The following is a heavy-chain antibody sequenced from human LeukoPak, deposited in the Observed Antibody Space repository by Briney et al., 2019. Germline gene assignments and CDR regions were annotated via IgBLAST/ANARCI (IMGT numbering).Heavy chain of an antibody. CDR3: ARDYSSSFDN. J-gene: IGHJ4*02. CDR1: GGSISSYY. CDR2: IYHSGST. Sequence: SETLSLTCTVSGGSISSYYWSWIRQPPGKGLEWIGYIYHSGSTKYNPSLKSRVTISVDTSKNQFSLKLSSVTAADTAVYYCARDYSSSFDNWGQGTLVTVSS. D-gene: IGHD6-6*01. V-gene: IGHV4-59*01.